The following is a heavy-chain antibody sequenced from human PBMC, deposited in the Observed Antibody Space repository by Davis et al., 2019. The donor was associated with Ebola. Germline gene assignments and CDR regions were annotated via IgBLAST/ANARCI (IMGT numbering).Heavy chain of an antibody. Sequence: GGSLRLFCAASGFTFSNAWMSWVRQAPGKGLEWVGRIKSKTDGGTTGYAAPVKGRFTISRDDSKNTLYLQMNSLKTEDTAVYYCTIPSVVVVAADYYYYYYGMDVWGQGTTVTVSS. V-gene: IGHV3-15*01. CDR1: GFTFSNAW. J-gene: IGHJ6*02. D-gene: IGHD2-15*01. CDR3: TIPSVVVVAADYYYYYYGMDV. CDR2: IKSKTDGGTT.